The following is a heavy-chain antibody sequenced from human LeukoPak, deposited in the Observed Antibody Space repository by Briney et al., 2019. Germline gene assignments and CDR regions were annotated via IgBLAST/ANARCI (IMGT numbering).Heavy chain of an antibody. CDR3: ASEGD. V-gene: IGHV3-66*02. D-gene: IGHD3-16*01. CDR1: GFTFGDYA. CDR2: IYTEGTT. Sequence: PGRSLRLSCTASGFTFGDYAMSWVRQAPGKGLEWVSVIYTEGTTYYADSVKGRFTISRDNSKNTVYLQMNSLRVEDTAVYYCASEGDWGQGTLVTVSS. J-gene: IGHJ4*02.